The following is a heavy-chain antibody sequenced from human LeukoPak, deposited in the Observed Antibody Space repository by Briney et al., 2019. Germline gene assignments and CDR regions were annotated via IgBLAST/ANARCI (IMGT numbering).Heavy chain of an antibody. J-gene: IGHJ4*02. CDR1: GFTFGSYA. D-gene: IGHD7-27*01. Sequence: GGSLRLSCAASGFTFGSYAMSWVRQAPGKGLEWASAISGSGGSTYYADSVKGRFTISRDNSKNRLYLQMSSLRADDTAVYYCARDSNWGYFAYWGQGTLVTVSS. V-gene: IGHV3-23*01. CDR2: ISGSGGST. CDR3: ARDSNWGYFAY.